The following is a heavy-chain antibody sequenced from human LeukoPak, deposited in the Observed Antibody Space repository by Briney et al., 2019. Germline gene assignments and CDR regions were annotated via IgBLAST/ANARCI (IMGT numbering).Heavy chain of an antibody. J-gene: IGHJ4*02. CDR3: ARELYGAVAGYCFDY. CDR2: INHSGST. Sequence: SETLSLTCAVYGGSFSGYYWSWIRQPPGKGLEWIGEINHSGSTNYNPSLESRVTISVDTSKNQFSLKLSSVTAADTAVYYCARELYGAVAGYCFDYWGQGTLVTVSS. CDR1: GGSFSGYY. D-gene: IGHD6-19*01. V-gene: IGHV4-34*01.